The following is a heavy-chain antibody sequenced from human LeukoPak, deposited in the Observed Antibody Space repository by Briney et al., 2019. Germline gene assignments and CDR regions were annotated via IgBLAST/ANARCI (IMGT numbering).Heavy chain of an antibody. CDR3: ARIKFRYSSSLPTLVY. V-gene: IGHV1-2*02. Sequence: ASVKVSCKASGYTFTGYYMHWVRQAPGQGLEWMGWINPNSGGTNYAQKFQGRVTMTRDTSISTAYMELSRLRSDDTAVYYCARIKFRYSSSLPTLVYWGQGTLVTVSS. CDR2: INPNSGGT. J-gene: IGHJ4*02. CDR1: GYTFTGYY. D-gene: IGHD6-6*01.